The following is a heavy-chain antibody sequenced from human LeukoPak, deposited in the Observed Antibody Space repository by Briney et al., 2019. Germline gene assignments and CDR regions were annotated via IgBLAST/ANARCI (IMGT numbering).Heavy chain of an antibody. J-gene: IGHJ4*02. CDR1: GFNFGSYS. V-gene: IGHV3-23*01. Sequence: GGSLRLSCAASGFNFGSYSMTWVRQAPGKGLEWVSAISGSGGSTYYADSVKGRFTISRDNSKNTLYLQMNSLRAEDTAIYYCATYRQVLLPFESWGQGTPVTVSS. CDR3: ATYRQVLLPFES. D-gene: IGHD2-8*02. CDR2: ISGSGGST.